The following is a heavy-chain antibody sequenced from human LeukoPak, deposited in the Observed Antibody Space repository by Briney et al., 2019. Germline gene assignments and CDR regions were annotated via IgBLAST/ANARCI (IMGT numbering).Heavy chain of an antibody. Sequence: PGGSLRLSCAASGFTFSSYEMNWVRQAPGKGLEWVSCISSSGSTIYYADSVKGRFTISRDNAKNSLYLQMNSLRADDTAVYYCAREFYYDSSRYYMDVWGKGTTVTVSS. V-gene: IGHV3-48*03. CDR1: GFTFSSYE. D-gene: IGHD3-22*01. J-gene: IGHJ6*03. CDR3: AREFYYDSSRYYMDV. CDR2: ISSSGSTI.